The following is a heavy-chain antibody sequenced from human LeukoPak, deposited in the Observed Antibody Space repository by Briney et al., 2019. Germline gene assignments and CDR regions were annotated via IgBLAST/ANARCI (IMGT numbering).Heavy chain of an antibody. CDR2: ISGSGSST. D-gene: IGHD2-8*01. J-gene: IGHJ5*02. Sequence: GSLRLSCAASGFTFSSYGMTWVRQAPGKGLEWVSGISGSGSSTHYADSVKGRFTISRDNSKNTVYLQMNSLRAEGTAVYYCARWYNWFDPWGQGALVTVSS. CDR3: ARWYNWFDP. V-gene: IGHV3-23*01. CDR1: GFTFSSYG.